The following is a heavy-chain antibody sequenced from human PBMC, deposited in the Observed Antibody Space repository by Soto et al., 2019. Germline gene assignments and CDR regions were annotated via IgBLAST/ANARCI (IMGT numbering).Heavy chain of an antibody. V-gene: IGHV4-39*01. J-gene: IGHJ5*02. CDR2: IYYSGST. CDR1: GGSISSSSYY. CDR3: ARIRRQGPKMVRGVQYNWFDP. Sequence: QLQLQESGPGLVKPSETLSLTCTVSGGSISSSSYYWGWIRQPPGKGLEWIGSIYYSGSTYYNPSFKSRVTISVDTAQNQFSLKLSSVTAADTAVYSCARIRRQGPKMVRGVQYNWFDPWGQGTLVTVSS. D-gene: IGHD3-10*01.